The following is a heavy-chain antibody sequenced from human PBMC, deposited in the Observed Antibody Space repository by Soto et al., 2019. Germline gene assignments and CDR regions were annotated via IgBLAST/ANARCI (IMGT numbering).Heavy chain of an antibody. D-gene: IGHD3-16*01. V-gene: IGHV3-33*01. CDR2: IWYDGSNQ. CDR3: AREVAYRGYPWGIDY. J-gene: IGHJ4*02. Sequence: QVQLVESGGGVVQPGRSLRLSCAASGFTFSSFAMHWVRQAPGKGLEWVALIWYDGSNQYYADSVKGRFTISRDNSRSTLYLQMNSLAADDTAVYFCAREVAYRGYPWGIDYWGQGTLVTVSS. CDR1: GFTFSSFA.